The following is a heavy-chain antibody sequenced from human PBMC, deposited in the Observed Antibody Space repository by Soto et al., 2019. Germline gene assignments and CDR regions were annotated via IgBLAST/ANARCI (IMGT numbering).Heavy chain of an antibody. Sequence: LRLSCAASGFSFSGSAIHWVRQASGKGLEWVGRIRSKINNYATAYAASVKGRFTISRDDSKNTAYLQMISLKSEDTAVYYCTRHEGTSGSMFDHWSQGTLVTVSS. CDR2: IRSKINNYAT. J-gene: IGHJ4*02. CDR1: GFSFSGSA. D-gene: IGHD6-19*01. V-gene: IGHV3-73*01. CDR3: TRHEGTSGSMFDH.